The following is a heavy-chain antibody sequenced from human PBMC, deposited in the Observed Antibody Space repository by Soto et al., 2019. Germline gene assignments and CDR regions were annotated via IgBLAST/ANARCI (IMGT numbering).Heavy chain of an antibody. CDR1: GGSISSGGYY. CDR3: ARGQYSSSGSPYNWFDP. V-gene: IGHV4-31*03. D-gene: IGHD6-13*01. J-gene: IGHJ5*02. Sequence: KRSETLSLTCTVSGGSISSGGYYWSWIRQHPGKGLEWIGYIYYSGSTYYNPSLKSRVTISVDTSKNQFSLKLSSVTAADTAVYYCARGQYSSSGSPYNWFDPWGQGTLVTVSS. CDR2: IYYSGST.